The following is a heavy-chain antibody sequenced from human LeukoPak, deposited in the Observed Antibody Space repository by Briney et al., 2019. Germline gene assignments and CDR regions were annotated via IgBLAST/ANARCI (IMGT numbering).Heavy chain of an antibody. CDR1: GFTFSSYS. D-gene: IGHD3-22*01. Sequence: AGGSLRLSCAASGFTFSSYSMNRVRQAPGKGLGWVSYISSSSTIYYADSVKGRFTISRDNAKNSLYLQMNSLRAEDTAVYYCARDPAYYYDSSGYYDGDYWGQGTLVTVSS. CDR3: ARDPAYYYDSSGYYDGDY. V-gene: IGHV3-48*01. J-gene: IGHJ4*02. CDR2: ISSSSTI.